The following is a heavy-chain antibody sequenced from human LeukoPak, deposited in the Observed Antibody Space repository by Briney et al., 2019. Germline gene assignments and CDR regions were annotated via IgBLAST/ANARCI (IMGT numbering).Heavy chain of an antibody. V-gene: IGHV1-2*02. J-gene: IGHJ4*02. CDR1: GYTFTGYY. CDR2: INPNSGGT. D-gene: IGHD3-10*01. CDR3: ARDKELLWFGEWYYFDY. Sequence: ASVKVSCKASGYTFTGYYMHWVRQGPGQGLEWMGWINPNSGGTNYAQKFQGRVTMTRDTSISTAYMELSRLRSDDTAVYYCARDKELLWFGEWYYFDYWGQGTLVTVSS.